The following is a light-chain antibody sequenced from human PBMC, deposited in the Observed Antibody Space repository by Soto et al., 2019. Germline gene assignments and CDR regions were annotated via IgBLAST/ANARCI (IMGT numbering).Light chain of an antibody. J-gene: IGLJ2*01. CDR3: LSFDSSLSVV. CDR2: GNT. CDR1: SSNIGAGYD. V-gene: IGLV1-40*01. Sequence: QSVLTQPPSLSGAPGQRVTISCTGSSSNIGAGYDVHWYQQLPGRAPKLLIDGNTNRPSGVPDRFSGSKSGTSASLAITGLQAEDEADYYCLSFDSSLSVVFGGGTKLTVL.